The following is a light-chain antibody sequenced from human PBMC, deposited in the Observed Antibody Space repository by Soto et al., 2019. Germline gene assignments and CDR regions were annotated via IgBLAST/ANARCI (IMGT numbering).Light chain of an antibody. CDR2: AAS. CDR1: QGISNY. Sequence: DIQITQAPFSLSASVADRVTITCRESQGISNYLAWYQQKPGKVPKLLIYAASTLQSGVPSRFSGSGSATDFTLTISFLQPDDFATYYCQQYNSYSPLTFGGGTKVDIK. V-gene: IGKV1-27*01. J-gene: IGKJ4*01. CDR3: QQYNSYSPLT.